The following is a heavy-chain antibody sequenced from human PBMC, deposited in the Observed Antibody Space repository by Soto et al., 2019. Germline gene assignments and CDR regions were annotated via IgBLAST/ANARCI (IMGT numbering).Heavy chain of an antibody. Sequence: EVQLLESGAGLVQPGGSLRLSCAASGFTFSSYAMSWVRQAPGKGLEWVSGISTSGDSTYYADSVKGRFTISRDNSKDTLYLQMNSLRAGDTAVYDCAINSRYCSSTSCYADWGQGTLVTVSS. V-gene: IGHV3-23*01. CDR3: AINSRYCSSTSCYAD. CDR2: ISTSGDST. CDR1: GFTFSSYA. D-gene: IGHD2-2*01. J-gene: IGHJ4*02.